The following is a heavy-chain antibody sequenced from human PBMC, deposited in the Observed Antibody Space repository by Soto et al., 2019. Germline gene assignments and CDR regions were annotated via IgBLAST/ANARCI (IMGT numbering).Heavy chain of an antibody. CDR1: GGSISSSSYY. CDR3: ARGEPRFMEWLLLSEYFDP. CDR2: IYYSGST. J-gene: IGHJ5*02. V-gene: IGHV4-39*01. D-gene: IGHD3-3*01. Sequence: SETLSLTCTVSGGSISSSSYYWGWIRQPPGKGLEWIGSIYYSGSTYYNPSLKSRITISVDTSKNQVSLKLSSVTAADTAVYYCARGEPRFMEWLLLSEYFDPWGQGTLVTVSS.